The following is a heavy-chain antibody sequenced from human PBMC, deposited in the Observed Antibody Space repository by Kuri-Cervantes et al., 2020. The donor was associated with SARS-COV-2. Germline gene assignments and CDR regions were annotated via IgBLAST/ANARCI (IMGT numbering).Heavy chain of an antibody. V-gene: IGHV3-30-3*01. D-gene: IGHD2-21*01. CDR1: GFNFSSYA. CDR2: ISYDGSNK. CDR3: ARDGIGFDP. J-gene: IGHJ5*02. Sequence: GESLKISCAASGFNFSSYATHWVRQAPGKGLEWVAVISYDGSNKYYADSVKGRFTISRDNSKNTLYLQMNSLRAEDTAVYYCARDGIGFDPWGQGTLVTVSS.